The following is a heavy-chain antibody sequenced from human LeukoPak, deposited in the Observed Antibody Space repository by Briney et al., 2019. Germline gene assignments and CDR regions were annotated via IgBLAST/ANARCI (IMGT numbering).Heavy chain of an antibody. D-gene: IGHD3-10*01. V-gene: IGHV3-30*18. Sequence: GGSLRLSCAASGFTFSSYGMHWVRQAPGKGLEWVAVISYDGSNKYYSDSVKGRFTISRDNSTNTLYLQMNSLRAEDTAVYYCAKGRPYPAVGSSHFDYWGQGTLVTVSS. CDR1: GFTFSSYG. J-gene: IGHJ4*02. CDR2: ISYDGSNK. CDR3: AKGRPYPAVGSSHFDY.